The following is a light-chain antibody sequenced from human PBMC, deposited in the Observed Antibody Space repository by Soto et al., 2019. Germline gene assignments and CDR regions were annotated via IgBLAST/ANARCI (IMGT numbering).Light chain of an antibody. CDR1: RSLSGW. Sequence: DFQMTQSPSTLSASVGDRVTITCRASRSLSGWLAWYQQKPGKAPKLLIYKVSTLESGVPSRFSGSGSGTEFTLTISSLQHDDFATYYCQQYYGAWTFGQGTKVEIK. CDR2: KVS. CDR3: QQYYGAWT. V-gene: IGKV1-5*03. J-gene: IGKJ1*01.